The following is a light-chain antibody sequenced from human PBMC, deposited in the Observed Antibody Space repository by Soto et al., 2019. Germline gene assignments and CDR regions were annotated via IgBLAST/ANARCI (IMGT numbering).Light chain of an antibody. CDR2: KTS. Sequence: IQMTQSPSTLSASVGDTVTITCRASESIYSWLAWYKQRPGNAPQLLIYKTSTLQAGVPSRFSGSGSGAEYTLTISSLQPDDFATYYCQEYNTNSRTFGQGTRVENK. CDR1: ESIYSW. CDR3: QEYNTNSRT. J-gene: IGKJ1*01. V-gene: IGKV1-5*03.